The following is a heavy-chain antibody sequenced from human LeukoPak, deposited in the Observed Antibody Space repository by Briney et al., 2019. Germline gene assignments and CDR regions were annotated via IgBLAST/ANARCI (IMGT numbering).Heavy chain of an antibody. V-gene: IGHV1-8*01. D-gene: IGHD3-10*01. J-gene: IGHJ4*02. CDR1: GYTFTSYD. Sequence: ASVKVSCKASGYTFTSYDVHWVRQATGQGLERMGRMNPNSGNTGYAQKFQGRVTMTRDTSISTAYMELNSLRSEDTAVYYCARLVVRGTTGDGGDYWGQGTLVTVSS. CDR3: ARLVVRGTTGDGGDY. CDR2: MNPNSGNT.